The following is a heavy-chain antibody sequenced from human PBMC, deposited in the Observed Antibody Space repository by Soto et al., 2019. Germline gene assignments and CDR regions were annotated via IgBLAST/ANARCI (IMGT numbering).Heavy chain of an antibody. CDR3: ARHVYSSSPGGFDP. CDR2: IYPDDSDT. V-gene: IGHV5-51*07. CDR1: GFNFPTFG. J-gene: IGHJ5*02. Sequence: GESLKISCKHSGFNFPTFGIAWVHQMPGKGLEWMGTIYPDDSDTRYSPSFQGQVTISADKSISTAYLQWSSLKASDTAMYYCARHVYSSSPGGFDPWGQGTLVTVSS. D-gene: IGHD6-13*01.